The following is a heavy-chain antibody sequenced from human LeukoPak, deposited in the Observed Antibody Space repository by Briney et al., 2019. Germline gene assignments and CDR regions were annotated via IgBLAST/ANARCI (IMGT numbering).Heavy chain of an antibody. CDR2: ISGSGGST. CDR1: GFTFSSYA. D-gene: IGHD3-9*01. J-gene: IGHJ6*02. Sequence: GGSLRHSCAASGFTFSSYAMSWVRQAPGKGLEWVSAISGSGGSTYYADSVKGRFTISRDNSKNTLYLQMNSLRAEDTAVYYCAKDWYYDILTGYHEYGMDVWGQGTTVTVSS. CDR3: AKDWYYDILTGYHEYGMDV. V-gene: IGHV3-23*01.